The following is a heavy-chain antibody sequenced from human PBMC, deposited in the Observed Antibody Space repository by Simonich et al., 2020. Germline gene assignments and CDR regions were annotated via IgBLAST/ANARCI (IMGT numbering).Heavy chain of an antibody. D-gene: IGHD1-1*01. CDR1: GYRFTSYW. CDR3: ARQLNDFDI. J-gene: IGHJ3*02. V-gene: IGHV5-51*01. Sequence: EVQLVQSGAEVKKPGESLKTSCKGSGYRFTSYWIGWVRQMPGKVLEWFGTNLPDDSDTRYRPSFHGQVTIPADKSISTAYLQWSSLKASDTAMYYCARQLNDFDIWGQGTMVTVSS. CDR2: NLPDDSDT.